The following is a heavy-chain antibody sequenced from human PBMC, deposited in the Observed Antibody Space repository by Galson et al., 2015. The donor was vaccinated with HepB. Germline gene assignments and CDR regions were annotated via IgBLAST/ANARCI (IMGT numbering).Heavy chain of an antibody. CDR3: ALARDPNPTYYSSVNYGMDV. J-gene: IGHJ6*02. CDR1: GGIFNTYA. V-gene: IGHV1-69*13. CDR2: IIPFFGTP. D-gene: IGHD2-2*01. Sequence: SVKVSCKASGGIFNTYAISWVRQAPGQGLEWMGGIIPFFGTPIYAQRFQGRVTITADESTTTAHMELSSLRSDDTAVFYCALARDPNPTYYSSVNYGMDVWGQGTTVTVSS.